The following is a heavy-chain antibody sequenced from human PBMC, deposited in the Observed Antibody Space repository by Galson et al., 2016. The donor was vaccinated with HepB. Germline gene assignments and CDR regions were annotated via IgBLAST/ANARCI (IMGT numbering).Heavy chain of an antibody. CDR2: ISGSGHII. V-gene: IGHV3-23*01. J-gene: IGHJ6*02. CDR1: GFSFANYA. Sequence: LRLSCAASGFSFANYAMSWVRQTPGKGLEWVAAISGSGHIIYYADSVKGRFTVSRDNSERTLFLEMNSLRAEDTAVYYCAKSSEGLLRFSGMDVWGQGTTVTVSS. CDR3: AKSSEGLLRFSGMDV. D-gene: IGHD2-21*02.